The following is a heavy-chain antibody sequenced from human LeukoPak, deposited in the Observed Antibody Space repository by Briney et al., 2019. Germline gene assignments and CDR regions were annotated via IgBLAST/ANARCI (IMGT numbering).Heavy chain of an antibody. J-gene: IGHJ4*02. CDR3: ARETTVTTGGFDY. CDR2: INPNSGGT. CDR1: GYTFTGYY. V-gene: IGHV1-2*02. Sequence: ASVKVSCKASGYTFTGYYMHWVRQAPGQGLKWMGWINPNSGGTNYAQKFQGRVTMTRDTSISTAYMELSRLRSDDTAVYYCARETTVTTGGFDYWGQGTLVTVSS. D-gene: IGHD4-17*01.